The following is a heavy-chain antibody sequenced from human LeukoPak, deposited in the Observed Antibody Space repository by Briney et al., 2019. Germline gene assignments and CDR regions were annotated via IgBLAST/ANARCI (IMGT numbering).Heavy chain of an antibody. Sequence: SETLSLTCTVSGGSIRSSYYYWGWIRPPPGKGLEWIGSIYDSGSTYYNPSLKSRVTISVDASKNQFSLKLSSVTAADTAVYYCARGAGATRNSWFDPWDQGTLVTVSS. CDR1: GGSIRSSYYY. J-gene: IGHJ5*02. D-gene: IGHD1-26*01. V-gene: IGHV4-39*01. CDR3: ARGAGATRNSWFDP. CDR2: IYDSGST.